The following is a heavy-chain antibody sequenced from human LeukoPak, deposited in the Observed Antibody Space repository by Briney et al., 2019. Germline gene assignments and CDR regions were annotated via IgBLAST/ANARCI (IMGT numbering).Heavy chain of an antibody. D-gene: IGHD5-18*01. V-gene: IGHV1-69*04. CDR3: ARTDTAMVIDY. CDR2: IIPILGIA. Sequence: ASVKVPCKASGGTFSSYAISWVRQAPGQGLEWMGRIIPILGIANYAQKFQGRVTITADKSTSTAYMELSSLRSEDTAVYYCARTDTAMVIDYWGQGTLVTVSS. CDR1: GGTFSSYA. J-gene: IGHJ4*02.